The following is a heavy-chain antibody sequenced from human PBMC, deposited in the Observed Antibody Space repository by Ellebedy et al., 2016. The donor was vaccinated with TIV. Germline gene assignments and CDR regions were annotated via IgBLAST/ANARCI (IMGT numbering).Heavy chain of an antibody. J-gene: IGHJ6*02. D-gene: IGHD6-13*01. V-gene: IGHV1-24*01. CDR3: ATWVAAVYGMDV. Sequence: ASVKVSCKVSGYTLTELSMHWVRQAPGKGLEWMGGFDPEDGETIYAQKFQGRVTMTEDTSTDTAYMELSSLRSEDTAVYYCATWVAAVYGMDVWGQGTTVTVSS. CDR2: FDPEDGET. CDR1: GYTLTELS.